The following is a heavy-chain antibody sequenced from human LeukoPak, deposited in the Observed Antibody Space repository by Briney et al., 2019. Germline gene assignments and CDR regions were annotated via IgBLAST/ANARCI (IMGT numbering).Heavy chain of an antibody. CDR2: INSDGSST. D-gene: IGHD6-13*01. CDR1: GFTFSSYW. CDR3: ARRAAALDAFDI. Sequence: GGSLRLSCAASGFTFSSYWMHWVRQAPGKGLVWVSRINSDGSSTSYADSVKGRFTISRDNAKNTLYLQMNSLRAEDTAVYYCARRAAALDAFDIWGQGTMVTVSS. J-gene: IGHJ3*02. V-gene: IGHV3-74*01.